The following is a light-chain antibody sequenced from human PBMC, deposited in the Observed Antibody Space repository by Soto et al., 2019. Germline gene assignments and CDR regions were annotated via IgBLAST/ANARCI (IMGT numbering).Light chain of an antibody. Sequence: IVLTHSLVTLSVSPGERAALSCRASQSVSSNLAWYQQKPGQAPRLLIYGASTRATGIPARFSGSGSGTEFTLTISSLQSEDFAVYYCQQYNNWPRTFGQGTKVDI. CDR2: GAS. CDR1: QSVSSN. CDR3: QQYNNWPRT. J-gene: IGKJ1*01. V-gene: IGKV3-15*01.